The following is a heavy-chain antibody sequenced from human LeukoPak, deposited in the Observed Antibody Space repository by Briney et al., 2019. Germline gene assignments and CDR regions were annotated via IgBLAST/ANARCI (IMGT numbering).Heavy chain of an antibody. CDR1: GGSISSSY. V-gene: IGHV4-59*08. D-gene: IGHD2-2*01. J-gene: IGHJ4*02. Sequence: SETLSLTCTVSGGSISSSYWNWIRQPPGMGLEWIGYIYYSGSTNYNPSLKSRVTISVDTSKNQFSLKLSSVTAADTAVYYCARQAGSSSWTSFGYWGQGTLVTVSS. CDR2: IYYSGST. CDR3: ARQAGSSSWTSFGY.